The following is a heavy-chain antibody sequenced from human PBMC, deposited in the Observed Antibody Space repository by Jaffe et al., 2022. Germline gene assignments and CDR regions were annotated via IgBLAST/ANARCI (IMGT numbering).Heavy chain of an antibody. CDR1: GGSISSSSYY. CDR3: ARSIPYWITIFGVVPDAFDI. CDR2: IYYSGST. Sequence: QLQLQESGPGLVKPSETLSLTCTVSGGSISSSSYYWGWIRQPPGKGLEWIGSIYYSGSTYYNPSLKSRVTISVDTSKNQFSLKLSSVTAADTAVYYCARSIPYWITIFGVVPDAFDIWGQGTMVTVSS. D-gene: IGHD3-3*01. J-gene: IGHJ3*02. V-gene: IGHV4-39*01.